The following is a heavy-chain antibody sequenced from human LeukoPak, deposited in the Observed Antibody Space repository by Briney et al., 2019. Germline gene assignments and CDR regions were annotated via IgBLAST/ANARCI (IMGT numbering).Heavy chain of an antibody. CDR3: AREMAGVD. V-gene: IGHV1-69*13. D-gene: IGHD6-19*01. CDR2: IIPIFGTA. CDR1: GYTFTSYD. Sequence: SVKVSCKASGYTFTSYDINWVRQAPGQGLEWMGGIIPIFGTANYAQKFQGRVTITADESTSTAYMELSSLRSEDTAVYYCAREMAGVDWGQGTLVTVSS. J-gene: IGHJ4*02.